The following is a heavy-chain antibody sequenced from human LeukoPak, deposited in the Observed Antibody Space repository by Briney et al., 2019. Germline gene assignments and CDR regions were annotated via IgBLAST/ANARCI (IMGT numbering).Heavy chain of an antibody. Sequence: SETLSLTCTVSGGSISSSRHYWGWNRQSPGKGLEWIGSISDSGSPYYNPSLQSRSTVSVDTSQNQFSLRLTSVTAADTAVYYRVVPSDFGVVNFFDSWGQGTLVTVSS. V-gene: IGHV4-39*01. CDR3: VVPSDFGVVNFFDS. CDR2: ISDSGSP. J-gene: IGHJ4*02. CDR1: GGSISSSRHY. D-gene: IGHD3-3*01.